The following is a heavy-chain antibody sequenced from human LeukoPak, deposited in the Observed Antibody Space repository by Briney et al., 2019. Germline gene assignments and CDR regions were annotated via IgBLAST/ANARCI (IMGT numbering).Heavy chain of an antibody. CDR3: ARGRPWYFDL. CDR2: ISSSGSNI. J-gene: IGHJ2*01. Sequence: GGSLRLSCAASGFSFSNYNMNWVRQAPGKGLEWVSYISSSGSNIYYADSVKGRFTISRDNAKNSLYLQMYSLRDEDAAVYYSARGRPWYFDLWGRGTPVTASS. CDR1: GFSFSNYN. V-gene: IGHV3-48*02.